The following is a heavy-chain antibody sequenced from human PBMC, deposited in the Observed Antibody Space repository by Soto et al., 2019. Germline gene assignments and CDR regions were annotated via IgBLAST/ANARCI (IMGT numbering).Heavy chain of an antibody. CDR2: IYWDDDK. D-gene: IGHD5-18*01. V-gene: IGHV2-5*02. J-gene: IGHJ4*02. Sequence: QITLKESGATLVKPTQTLTLTCTFSGFSLSTSGVGVGWIRQPPGKALERLALIYWDDDKRYSPSLKNRLTISKDPSKNQVVLTMTNMDPVDTATYYCAHRLSGYSDGTWNDAMFDCLGQGTLVTVS. CDR3: AHRLSGYSDGTWNDAMFDC. CDR1: GFSLSTSGVG.